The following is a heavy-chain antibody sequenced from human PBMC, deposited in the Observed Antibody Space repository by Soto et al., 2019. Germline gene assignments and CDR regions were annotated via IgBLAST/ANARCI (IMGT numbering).Heavy chain of an antibody. Sequence: XSVKVSCKASVYTFTRYTMNWVRQAPGQRLEWMGWINPDNGNTKSSQKFQDRVIITRDTSASTAYMDLSSLRSEDTAVYYCARGIATGQLDHWGQGTLVTVSS. D-gene: IGHD2-15*01. V-gene: IGHV1-3*01. CDR2: INPDNGNT. CDR1: VYTFTRYT. J-gene: IGHJ5*02. CDR3: ARGIATGQLDH.